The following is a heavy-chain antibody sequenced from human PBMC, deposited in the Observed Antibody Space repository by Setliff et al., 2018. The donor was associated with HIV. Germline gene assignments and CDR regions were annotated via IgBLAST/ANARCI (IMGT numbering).Heavy chain of an antibody. CDR1: GLPFSTSW. Sequence: PGESLKISCAASGLPFSTSWMTWVRQAPGKGLEWIGRIKDKANGEAIDYSGHLKGRFSISREDSKHMTFLEMDDLRVEDTAVYYCTADFLFSWLGIWGQGTVVTVSS. J-gene: IGHJ3*02. CDR3: TADFLFSWLGI. D-gene: IGHD5-12*01. V-gene: IGHV3-15*01. CDR2: IKDKANGEAI.